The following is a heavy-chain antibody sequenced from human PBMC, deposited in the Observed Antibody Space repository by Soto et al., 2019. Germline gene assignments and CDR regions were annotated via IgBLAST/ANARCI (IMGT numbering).Heavy chain of an antibody. CDR3: AKYQPPEFDP. D-gene: IGHD2-2*01. J-gene: IGHJ5*02. V-gene: IGHV4-30-4*08. Sequence: ILSLTCSVSGASIGSGDDYWTWIRQSPGKGLEWIGYISDSGSTFYNPSLRSRLTIALDTSKNHFSLKLNSVTAADTAVYYCAKYQPPEFDPWGQGLTVTV. CDR2: ISDSGST. CDR1: GASIGSGDDY.